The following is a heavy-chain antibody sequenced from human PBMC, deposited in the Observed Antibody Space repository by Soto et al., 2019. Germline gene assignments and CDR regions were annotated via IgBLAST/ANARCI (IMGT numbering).Heavy chain of an antibody. D-gene: IGHD3-10*01. Sequence: SETLSLTCSVSGYSISSGYYWGWVRQAPGKGLEWLGSVYHNGIMFHNPSFQSRVTISVDTSKNQFSLNLRSVTAADTAVYYCAALWFGELAFNYSGQGILITVSS. CDR2: VYHNGIM. CDR3: AALWFGELAFNY. V-gene: IGHV4-38-2*02. CDR1: GYSISSGYY. J-gene: IGHJ4*01.